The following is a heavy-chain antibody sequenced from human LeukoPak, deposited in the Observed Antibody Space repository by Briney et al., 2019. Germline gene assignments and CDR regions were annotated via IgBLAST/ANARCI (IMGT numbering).Heavy chain of an antibody. CDR1: GYTFTSYG. Sequence: ASVKVSCKASGYTFTSYGISWVRQAPGQGLEWMGWISAYNGNTNYAQKLQGRVTMTTDTSTSTAYMELRSLRSEDTAVYYCARERITPLHAVAKRYFDYWGQGTLVTVSS. CDR3: ARERITPLHAVAKRYFDY. V-gene: IGHV1-18*01. J-gene: IGHJ4*02. CDR2: ISAYNGNT. D-gene: IGHD3-16*01.